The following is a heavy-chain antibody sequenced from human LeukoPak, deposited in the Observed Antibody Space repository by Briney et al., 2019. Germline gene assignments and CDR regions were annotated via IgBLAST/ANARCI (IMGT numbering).Heavy chain of an antibody. J-gene: IGHJ4*02. CDR3: AKDLGWELPAEAY. Sequence: GGSLRLSCVASGFTFKNHVVNWVRQAPGEGVEWLATIYGSGVSISYADSVKGRFTISSDNSNNPLDLQMNNRRAEDTAMYYCAKDLGWELPAEAYWGQGILVTVSS. CDR1: GFTFKNHV. V-gene: IGHV3-23*01. CDR2: IYGSGVSI. D-gene: IGHD1-26*01.